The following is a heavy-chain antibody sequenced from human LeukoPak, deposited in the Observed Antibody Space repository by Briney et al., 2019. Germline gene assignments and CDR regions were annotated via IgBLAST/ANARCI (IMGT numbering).Heavy chain of an antibody. Sequence: GGSLRLSCAASGFTFSDYYMSWIRQAPGKGLEWVASISGSGGNIYYADSVKGRFTISRDNAKNTLYLQMNSLRAEDTAVYYCAGRISGYVYHDLDVWGKGTTVPVSS. J-gene: IGHJ6*03. D-gene: IGHD5-12*01. CDR3: AGRISGYVYHDLDV. CDR2: ISGSGGNI. CDR1: GFTFSDYY. V-gene: IGHV3-11*04.